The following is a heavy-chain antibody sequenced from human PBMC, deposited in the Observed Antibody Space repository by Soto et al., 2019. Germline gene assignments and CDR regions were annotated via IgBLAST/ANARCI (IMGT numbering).Heavy chain of an antibody. CDR3: ARDREVSGYYYFDY. Sequence: VASVKVSCKASGNTFTSYAIHWVRQAPGQRLEWMGWINAGNGNTKYSQKFQGRVTFTRDTSASTAYMELTSLRSEDTAVYYCARDREVSGYYYFDYWGQGTLVTVSS. CDR2: INAGNGNT. CDR1: GNTFTSYA. V-gene: IGHV1-3*01. J-gene: IGHJ4*02. D-gene: IGHD5-12*01.